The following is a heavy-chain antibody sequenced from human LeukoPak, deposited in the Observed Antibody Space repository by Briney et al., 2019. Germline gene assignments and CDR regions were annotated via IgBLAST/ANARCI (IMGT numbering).Heavy chain of an antibody. CDR1: GYNFADYY. CDR3: AREGGYCGGDSCYSIDF. CDR2: ISPNSGGT. V-gene: IGHV1-2*02. Sequence: ASVKVSCKASGYNFADYYMHWVRQAPGQGLEWMGWISPNSGGTNYTQNFQGRVTMTRDTSVSTAYMELSSLRSDDTAVYYCAREGGYCGGDSCYSIDFWGQGTMVTVSS. J-gene: IGHJ3*01. D-gene: IGHD2-15*01.